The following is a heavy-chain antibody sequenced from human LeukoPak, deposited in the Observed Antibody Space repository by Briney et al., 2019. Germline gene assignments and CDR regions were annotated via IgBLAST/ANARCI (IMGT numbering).Heavy chain of an antibody. D-gene: IGHD6-19*01. Sequence: PGRSLRLSCAASGFTVSTSVMHWVRQAPGKGLDWVAIISFDGSNKYYTDSVKGRFTISRDTSENTVYLQMNSLGVEDTAVYYCAKDWGARGCCGDYFDYWGQGSLVTVSS. V-gene: IGHV3-30*18. CDR1: GFTVSTSV. CDR3: AKDWGARGCCGDYFDY. J-gene: IGHJ4*02. CDR2: ISFDGSNK.